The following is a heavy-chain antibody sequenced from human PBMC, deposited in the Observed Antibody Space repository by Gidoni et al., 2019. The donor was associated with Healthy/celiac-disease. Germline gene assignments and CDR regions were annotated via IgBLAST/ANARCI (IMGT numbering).Heavy chain of an antibody. Sequence: QVQLVESGGGVVQPGRSLRLSCAASGFTFRSYGMHWVRQAPGKGMEGVAVISYDGSNKYYADSVKGRFTISRDNSKNTLYLQMNSLRAEDTAVYYCAKDPGGVGATMYYFDYWGQGTLVTVSS. CDR3: AKDPGGVGATMYYFDY. J-gene: IGHJ4*02. CDR2: ISYDGSNK. CDR1: GFTFRSYG. D-gene: IGHD1-26*01. V-gene: IGHV3-30*18.